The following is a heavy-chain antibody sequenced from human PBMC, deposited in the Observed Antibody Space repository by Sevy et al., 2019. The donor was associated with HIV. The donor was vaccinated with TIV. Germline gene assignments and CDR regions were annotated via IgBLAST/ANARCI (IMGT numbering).Heavy chain of an antibody. J-gene: IGHJ4*02. CDR2: ISADSGNS. CDR1: GYPFSSYG. Sequence: ASVKVSCKASGYPFSSYGISWVRQAPGQGLEWMGWISADSGNSKYAQNLQGRVTMTTDTSTSTAYMELRSLGLDDTAVYYCAGDLGGYGGNSIDYWGQGTLVTVSS. D-gene: IGHD2-21*02. CDR3: AGDLGGYGGNSIDY. V-gene: IGHV1-18*01.